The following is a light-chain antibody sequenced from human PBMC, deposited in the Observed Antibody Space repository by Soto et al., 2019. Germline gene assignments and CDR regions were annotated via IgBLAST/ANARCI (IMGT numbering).Light chain of an antibody. Sequence: EIVMTQSPATLSVSPGERATLSCRASQSVSSNLAWYQQKPGQAPRLLIYGASTRATGIPARFSGSGSGTEFTLTISSLQYEDVAVYYCQQYNNWPPWTFGQGTKLEIK. CDR3: QQYNNWPPWT. V-gene: IGKV3-15*01. J-gene: IGKJ2*02. CDR2: GAS. CDR1: QSVSSN.